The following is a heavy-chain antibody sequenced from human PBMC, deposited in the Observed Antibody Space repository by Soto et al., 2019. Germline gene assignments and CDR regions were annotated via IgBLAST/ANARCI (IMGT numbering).Heavy chain of an antibody. CDR2: ISYDGSNK. J-gene: IGHJ4*02. V-gene: IGHV3-30-3*01. CDR1: GFTFSSYA. Sequence: QVQLVESGGGVVQPGRSLRLSCAASGFTFSSYAMHWVRQAPGKGLEWVAVISYDGSNKYYADSVKGRFTISRDNSKNTFYLKMNSLRAEDRAVYYCGCGGYYDSSGYYSFGYWGQGTRVTVSS. CDR3: GCGGYYDSSGYYSFGY. D-gene: IGHD3-22*01.